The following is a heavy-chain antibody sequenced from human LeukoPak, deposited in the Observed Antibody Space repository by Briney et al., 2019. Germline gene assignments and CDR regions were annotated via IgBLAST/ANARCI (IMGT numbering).Heavy chain of an antibody. Sequence: ASVNVSCKASGGTFSSYGTSWVRQAPGQGREWMGGINPIFGTANYAQKFQGRVTISADESTSTAYMELSSLRSEDTAVYYCARGEAAAAADWYFDLWGRGTLVTVSS. CDR2: INPIFGTA. CDR1: GGTFSSYG. J-gene: IGHJ2*01. CDR3: ARGEAAAAADWYFDL. V-gene: IGHV1-69*13. D-gene: IGHD6-13*01.